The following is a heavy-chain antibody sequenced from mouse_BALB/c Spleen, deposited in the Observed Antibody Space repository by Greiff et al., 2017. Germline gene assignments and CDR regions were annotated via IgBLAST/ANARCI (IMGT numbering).Heavy chain of an antibody. CDR3: ARSPPYYASGC. V-gene: IGHV1-7*01. D-gene: IGHD3-2*02. CDR1: GYTFTSYW. Sequence: VQLQQSGAELAKPGASVKMSCKASGYTFTSYWMHWVKQRPGQGLEWIGYINPSTGYTEYNQKFKDKATLTADKSSSTAYMQLSSLTSEDSAVYYCARSPPYYASGCWGQGTTLTVSA. CDR2: INPSTGYT. J-gene: IGHJ2*01.